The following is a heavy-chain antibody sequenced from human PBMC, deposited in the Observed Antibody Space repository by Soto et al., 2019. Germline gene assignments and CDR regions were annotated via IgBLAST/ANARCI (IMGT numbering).Heavy chain of an antibody. V-gene: IGHV3-33*01. CDR3: ARAYYDSSGYPDY. CDR1: GFTFSSYG. J-gene: IGHJ4*02. CDR2: IWYDGSNK. D-gene: IGHD3-22*01. Sequence: PGGSLRLSCAASGFTFSSYGMHWVRQAPGKGLEWVAVIWYDGSNKYYADSVKGRFTISRDNSKNTLYLQMNSLRAEDTAVYYCARAYYDSSGYPDYWGQGTLVTVSS.